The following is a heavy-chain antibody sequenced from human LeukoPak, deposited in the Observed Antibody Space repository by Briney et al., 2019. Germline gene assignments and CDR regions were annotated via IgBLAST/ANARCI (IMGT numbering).Heavy chain of an antibody. V-gene: IGHV3-74*01. J-gene: IGHJ5*02. CDR1: GFTFSTYW. CDR3: AGDRGATQEWLELPP. D-gene: IGHD3-10*01. Sequence: GGSLRLSCAASGFTFSTYWMHWVRQGPGKGLVWVSRTNPDGSSTSYADSVKGRFTISRDDSKNTVYLQMNRLRVEDTAVYFSAGDRGATQEWLELPPGGQEPLVPVSS. CDR2: TNPDGSST.